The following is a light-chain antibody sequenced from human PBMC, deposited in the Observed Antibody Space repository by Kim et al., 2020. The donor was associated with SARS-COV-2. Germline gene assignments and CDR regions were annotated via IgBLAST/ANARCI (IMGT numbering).Light chain of an antibody. CDR2: DVS. CDR1: SSDVGGYNY. Sequence: QSALTQPASVSGSPGQSITISCTGTSSDVGGYNYVSWYQHHPGKAPKLMICDVSKRPSGVSNRFSGSKSGNTASLTISGLQAEDEAAYYCGSYASSSTPWVFGGGTKLTVL. CDR3: GSYASSSTPWV. J-gene: IGLJ3*02. V-gene: IGLV2-14*03.